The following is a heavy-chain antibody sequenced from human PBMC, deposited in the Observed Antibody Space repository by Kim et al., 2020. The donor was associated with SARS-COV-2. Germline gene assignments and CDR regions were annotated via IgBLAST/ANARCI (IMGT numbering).Heavy chain of an antibody. CDR2: IIPIFGTA. Sequence: SVKVSCKASGGTFSSYAISWVRQAPGQGLEWMGGIIPIFGTANYAQKFQGRVTITADESTSTAYMELSSLRSEDTAVYYCAGGPTRKTKYYYYYGMDVWGQGTTLTVSS. CDR3: AGGPTRKTKYYYYYGMDV. CDR1: GGTFSSYA. J-gene: IGHJ6*02. V-gene: IGHV1-69*13. D-gene: IGHD1-1*01.